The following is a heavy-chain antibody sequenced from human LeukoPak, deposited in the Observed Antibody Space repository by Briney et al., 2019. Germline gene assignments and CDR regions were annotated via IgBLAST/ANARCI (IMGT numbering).Heavy chain of an antibody. CDR3: AAGAGWLIDW. CDR2: IEKDGSEI. CDR1: GFTFSNYW. Sequence: GGSLRLSCAASGFTFSNYWMNWVRQAPGKGLEWVAIIEKDGSEILYVDSVKGRFTISRDNAKNSLYLQMNSLRAEDTAVYYCAAGAGWLIDWWGQGTLVTVSS. J-gene: IGHJ4*02. D-gene: IGHD6-19*01. V-gene: IGHV3-7*01.